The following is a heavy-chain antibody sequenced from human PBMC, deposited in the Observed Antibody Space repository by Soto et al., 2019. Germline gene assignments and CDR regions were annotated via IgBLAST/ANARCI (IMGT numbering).Heavy chain of an antibody. Sequence: QVQLVESGGGVVQPGRSLRLSCAASGFTFSSYGMHWVRQAPGKGLEWVAGIWYDGSNKYYADSVKGRFTISRDNSKNTLYLQMNSLRAEDTAVYYCATRGIVGATGTDFGYWGQGSLVTVSS. CDR1: GFTFSSYG. V-gene: IGHV3-33*01. D-gene: IGHD1-26*01. CDR3: ATRGIVGATGTDFGY. CDR2: IWYDGSNK. J-gene: IGHJ4*02.